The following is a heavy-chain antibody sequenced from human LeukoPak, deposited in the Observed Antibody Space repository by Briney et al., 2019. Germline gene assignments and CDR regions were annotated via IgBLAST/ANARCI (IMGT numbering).Heavy chain of an antibody. V-gene: IGHV3-33*01. CDR1: GFTFSHFG. CDR2: IWYNGRNQ. Sequence: GGSLRHSCAATGFTFSHFGVHWVRQAPGKGLEWVAVIWYNGRNQYYRDSVKGRFTISRDNFKNTLHLQMNSLRVEDTAMYYCVREGTSGNGDGYNSYDYWGQGTLVTVSS. CDR3: VREGTSGNGDGYNSYDY. J-gene: IGHJ4*02. D-gene: IGHD5-24*01.